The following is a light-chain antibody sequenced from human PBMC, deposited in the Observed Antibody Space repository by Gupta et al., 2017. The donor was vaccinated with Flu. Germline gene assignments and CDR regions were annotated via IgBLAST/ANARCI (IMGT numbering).Light chain of an antibody. V-gene: IGKV3-20*01. CDR1: QSVSSSY. CDR2: GAS. CDR3: QQYGSSPPIT. J-gene: IGKJ5*01. Sequence: EIVLTPSPGTLSLSPGERATLSCRASQSVSSSYLAWYQQKPGQAPRLLIYGASSRATGIPDRFSGSGSGTEFTLTISRREPEDFAVYYCQQYGSSPPITFGQGTRLEIK.